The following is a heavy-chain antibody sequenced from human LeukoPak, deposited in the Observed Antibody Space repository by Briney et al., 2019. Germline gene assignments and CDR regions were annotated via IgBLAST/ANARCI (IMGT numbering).Heavy chain of an antibody. J-gene: IGHJ3*02. V-gene: IGHV1-69*13. CDR1: GYTFTSYY. D-gene: IGHD3-9*01. CDR3: ARNVYDILTGYYLPDAFDI. Sequence: ASVKVSCKASGYTFTSYYMHWVRQAPGQGLEWMGGIIPIFGTANYAQKFQGRVTITADESTSTAYMELSSLRSEDTAVYYCARNVYDILTGYYLPDAFDIWGQGTMVTVSS. CDR2: IIPIFGTA.